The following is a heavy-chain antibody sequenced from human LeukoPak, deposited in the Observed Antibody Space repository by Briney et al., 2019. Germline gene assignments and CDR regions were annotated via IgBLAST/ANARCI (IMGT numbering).Heavy chain of an antibody. CDR2: IYYSGST. D-gene: IGHD6-6*01. V-gene: IGHV4-59*01. J-gene: IGHJ6*03. CDR3: ARDHPHSSPSHYYYMDV. Sequence: SETLSLTCTVSGGSISSYYWSWIRQPPGKGLEWIGYIYYSGSTNYNPSLKSRVTISVDTSKNQFSLKLSSVTAADTAVYYCARDHPHSSPSHYYYMDVWGKGTTVTVSS. CDR1: GGSISSYY.